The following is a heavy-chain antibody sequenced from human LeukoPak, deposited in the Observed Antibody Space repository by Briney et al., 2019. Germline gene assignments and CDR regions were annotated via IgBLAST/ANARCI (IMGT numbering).Heavy chain of an antibody. CDR2: INHSGST. V-gene: IGHV4-34*01. D-gene: IGHD6-13*01. CDR3: ARGGSSSWYVD. CDR1: GGALNGKY. Sequence: TSSENLSLTCADYGGALNGKYWRWMRHPQGKGLKGMGEINHSGSTNYNPSLNSRVTISVDTSKNQFSLKLSAVTAADTAVYYCARGGSSSWYVDWGQGTLVTVSS. J-gene: IGHJ4*02.